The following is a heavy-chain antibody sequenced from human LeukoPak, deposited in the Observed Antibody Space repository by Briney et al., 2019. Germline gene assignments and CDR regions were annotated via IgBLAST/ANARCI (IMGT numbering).Heavy chain of an antibody. V-gene: IGHV3-7*03. CDR1: GFTFSSYW. J-gene: IGHJ3*02. D-gene: IGHD2-2*01. CDR2: IKQDGSEK. CDR3: AKHAGGHDLDSLDI. Sequence: PGGSLRLSCAASGFTFSSYWMSWVRQAPGKGLEWVANIKQDGSEKYYVDSVKGRFTISRDNSRNTLSLHMNSLRVEDTAVYFCAKHAGGHDLDSLDIWGQGTMVTVSS.